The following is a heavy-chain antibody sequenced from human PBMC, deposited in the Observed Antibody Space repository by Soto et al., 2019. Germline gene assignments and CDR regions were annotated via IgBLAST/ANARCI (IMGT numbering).Heavy chain of an antibody. CDR2: INSDGSST. J-gene: IGHJ6*02. CDR1: GFTFSSYW. D-gene: IGHD2-15*01. CDR3: ARDLGYCSGGSCYSFRYYYYGMDV. Sequence: VGALRLSCAASGFTFSSYWMHWVRQAPGKGLVWVSRINSDGSSTSYADSVKGRFTISRDNAKNTLYLQMNSLRAEDTAVYYCARDLGYCSGGSCYSFRYYYYGMDVWGQGTTVTVSS. V-gene: IGHV3-74*01.